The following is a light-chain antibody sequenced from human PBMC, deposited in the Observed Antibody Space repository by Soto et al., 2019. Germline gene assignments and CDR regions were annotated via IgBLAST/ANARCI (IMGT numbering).Light chain of an antibody. CDR3: AAWDDSLNGRAV. J-gene: IGLJ3*02. CDR2: SNS. Sequence: QLVLTQPPSASGTPGQRVTISCSGSDYNIGSNTVNWYQQVPGTAPKLLIYSNSQRPSGVPDRFSGSKSGTSASLAISGLQSEDEGDYYCAAWDDSLNGRAVFGGGTKVTVL. V-gene: IGLV1-44*01. CDR1: DYNIGSNT.